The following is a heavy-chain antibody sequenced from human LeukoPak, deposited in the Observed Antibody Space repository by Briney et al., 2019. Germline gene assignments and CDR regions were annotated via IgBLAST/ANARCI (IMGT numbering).Heavy chain of an antibody. CDR3: ARCSGSYQFDY. CDR2: ISSSGSTI. V-gene: IGHV3-48*03. D-gene: IGHD1-26*01. Sequence: PGGSLRLSCAASGFTFSSYEMNWVRQAPGKGLEWVSYISSSGSTIYYADSVKGRFTISRDNAKNSLYLQMNSLRAEDTAVYYCARCSGSYQFDYWGQGTLVTVYS. CDR1: GFTFSSYE. J-gene: IGHJ4*02.